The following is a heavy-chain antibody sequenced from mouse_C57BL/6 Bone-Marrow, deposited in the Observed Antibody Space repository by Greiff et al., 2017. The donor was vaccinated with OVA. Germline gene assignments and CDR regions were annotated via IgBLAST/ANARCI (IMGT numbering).Heavy chain of an antibody. Sequence: QVQLQQSGPGLVQPSQSLSITCTVSGFSLTSYGVHWVRQSPGKGLEWLGVIWRGGSTDYNAAFMSRLSITKDNSKSQVFFKMNSLQADDTAIYYGAKILYYDYDEWYFDVWGTGTTVTVSS. D-gene: IGHD2-4*01. J-gene: IGHJ1*03. CDR1: GFSLTSYG. CDR2: IWRGGST. V-gene: IGHV2-5*01. CDR3: AKILYYDYDEWYFDV.